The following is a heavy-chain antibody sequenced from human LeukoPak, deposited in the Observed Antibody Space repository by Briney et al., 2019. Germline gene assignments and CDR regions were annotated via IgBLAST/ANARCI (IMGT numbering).Heavy chain of an antibody. CDR2: ISNNGGYT. CDR1: GFTFSSSA. V-gene: IGHV3-23*01. J-gene: IGHJ4*02. Sequence: PGGSLRLSCAASGFTFSSSAMSWVRQAPGKGLEWVSAISNNGGYTYYADSVQGRFTISRDNSKSTLCLQMNSLRSEDTAVYYCASQSVGATNFDYWGQGTLVTVSS. CDR3: ASQSVGATNFDY. D-gene: IGHD1-26*01.